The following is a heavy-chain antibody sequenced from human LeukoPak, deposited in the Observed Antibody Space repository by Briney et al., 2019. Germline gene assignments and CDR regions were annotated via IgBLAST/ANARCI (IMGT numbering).Heavy chain of an antibody. Sequence: GGSLRLSCAASGFTFSSYAMSWVRQAPGKGLEWVSAISGSGGSTYYADSVKGRFTISRDNSKNTLYLQMNSLRAEDTAVYYCAKGGILWFGESLYYYYYYGVDVWGQGTTVTVSS. CDR1: GFTFSSYA. D-gene: IGHD3-10*01. J-gene: IGHJ6*02. V-gene: IGHV3-23*01. CDR2: ISGSGGST. CDR3: AKGGILWFGESLYYYYYYGVDV.